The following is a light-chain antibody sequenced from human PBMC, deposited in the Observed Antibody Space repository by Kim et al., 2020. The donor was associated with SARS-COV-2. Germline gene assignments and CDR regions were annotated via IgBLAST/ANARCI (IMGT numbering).Light chain of an antibody. CDR1: QDISNY. V-gene: IGKV1-33*01. CDR2: DAS. Sequence: ASAGDRVTITCQASQDISNYLNWYQQKPGKAPKLLIYDASNLETGVPSRFSGSGSGTDFTFTISSLQPEDIATYYCQQYDNRLPYTFGQGTKLEI. CDR3: QQYDNRLPYT. J-gene: IGKJ2*01.